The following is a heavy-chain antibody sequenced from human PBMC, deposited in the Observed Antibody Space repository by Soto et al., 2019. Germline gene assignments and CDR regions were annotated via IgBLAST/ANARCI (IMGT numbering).Heavy chain of an antibody. D-gene: IGHD2-2*01. V-gene: IGHV3-15*07. J-gene: IGHJ6*02. CDR2: IKSKTDGGTA. CDR3: THGGVPAAAKGYYSYAMDV. CDR1: GFTFTNAW. Sequence: EVQLVESGGGLVKPGVSLRLSCAASGFTFTNAWMNWVRQAPGKGLEWVGRIKSKTDGGTADYAAPVKGRFTISRDDSSTTLYLQMNSLKAEDTAVYYCTHGGVPAAAKGYYSYAMDVWGQGTTVTVSS.